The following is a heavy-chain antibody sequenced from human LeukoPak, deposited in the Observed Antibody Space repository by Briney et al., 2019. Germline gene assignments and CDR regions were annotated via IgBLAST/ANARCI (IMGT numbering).Heavy chain of an antibody. CDR3: ARVVIDFSSYYYMDV. D-gene: IGHD2-21*01. J-gene: IGHJ6*03. CDR2: IYNYNDNT. V-gene: IGHV1-18*01. Sequence: ASVKVSCKASGDTFTSFGISWVRQAPGQGLEWMGWIYNYNDNTNYAQKFQGRVSMTTGTSTSTAYMEMRSLTSDDTAVYYCARVVIDFSSYYYMDVWGKGTTVSVSS. CDR1: GDTFTSFG.